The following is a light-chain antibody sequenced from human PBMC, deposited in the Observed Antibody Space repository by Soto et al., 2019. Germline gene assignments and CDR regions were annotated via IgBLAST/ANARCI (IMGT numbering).Light chain of an antibody. CDR3: QQIYSTPL. J-gene: IGKJ5*01. Sequence: DIQMTQSPSSLSASVGDRVTITCRASQSISRYLNWYQQKPGKAPKLLIYAASSLQSGVPSRFSGSGSGTDFTLTISSLQPEDFATYYCQQIYSTPLFGHGTRLEIK. V-gene: IGKV1-39*01. CDR1: QSISRY. CDR2: AAS.